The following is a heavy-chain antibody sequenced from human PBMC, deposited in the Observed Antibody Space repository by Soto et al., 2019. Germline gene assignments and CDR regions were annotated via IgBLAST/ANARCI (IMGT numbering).Heavy chain of an antibody. V-gene: IGHV1-18*01. CDR3: PRAPYSAIFWGKLRDYGLDV. D-gene: IGHD2-2*01. J-gene: IGHJ6*02. CDR2: ISPYNDYT. Sequence: GASGMVSWKESCYTFIGNGIAWGRQAPGQGLEWMGWISPYNDYTTYAEKLQGRVTMTADTSSKTVYMELRRLGSDDTAVYYCPRAPYSAIFWGKLRDYGLDVWG. CDR1: CYTFIGNG.